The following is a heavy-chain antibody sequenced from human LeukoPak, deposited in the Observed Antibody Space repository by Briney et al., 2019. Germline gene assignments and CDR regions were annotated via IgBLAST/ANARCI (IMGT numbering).Heavy chain of an antibody. J-gene: IGHJ4*02. CDR1: GGTFGSYA. Sequence: SVKVSCKASGGTFGSYAISRVRESPGQGLEWMGGIMPMFGTANYTQKSQGRVTLTTGESTSTAYMELSSLRSQDTAVYYCARGRKSMVRGVHFDYWGQGTLVTVSS. V-gene: IGHV1-69*05. CDR3: ARGRKSMVRGVHFDY. CDR2: IMPMFGTA. D-gene: IGHD3-10*01.